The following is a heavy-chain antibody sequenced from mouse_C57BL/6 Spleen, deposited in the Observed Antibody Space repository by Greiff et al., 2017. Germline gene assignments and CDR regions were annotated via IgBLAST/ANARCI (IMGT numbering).Heavy chain of an antibody. Sequence: EVQLQQSGPELVKPGASVKISCKASGYAFTGYYMNWVKQSPEKSLEWIGEINPSTGGTTYNQKFKAKATLTVDKSSSTAYMQLKSLTSEDSAVYYCARCARSHFAMDYWGQGTSVTVSS. CDR1: GYAFTGYY. J-gene: IGHJ4*01. CDR3: ARCARSHFAMDY. CDR2: INPSTGGT. D-gene: IGHD3-3*01. V-gene: IGHV1-42*01.